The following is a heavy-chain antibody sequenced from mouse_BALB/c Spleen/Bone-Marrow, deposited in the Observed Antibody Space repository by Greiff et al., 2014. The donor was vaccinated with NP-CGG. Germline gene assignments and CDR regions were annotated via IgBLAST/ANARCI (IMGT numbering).Heavy chain of an antibody. Sequence: VKVVESGAELAKPGASVKMSCKVSGYTFTNYWMHWVKQRPGQGLEWIGYINLSTGYTEYNQKFKDKATLTADKSSSTAYMQLSSLTSEDSAVYYCARDDYDDYWGQGTTLTVSS. CDR1: GYTFTNYW. CDR2: INLSTGYT. CDR3: ARDDYDDY. D-gene: IGHD2-4*01. J-gene: IGHJ2*01. V-gene: IGHV1-7*01.